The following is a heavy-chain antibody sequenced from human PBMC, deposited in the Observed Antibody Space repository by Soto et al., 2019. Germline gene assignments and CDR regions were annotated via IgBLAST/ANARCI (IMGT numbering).Heavy chain of an antibody. D-gene: IGHD6-19*01. J-gene: IGHJ5*01. CDR3: AKDAVARSYDNWIDS. CDR1: GFTSDDYA. CDR2: ISWTSGNI. Sequence: EVQLVESGGGLVQPGRSLRLSCVASGFTSDDYAMYWVRQAPGKGLEWVSGISWTSGNIHYADAVRGRFTISRDNAKNSLHLQMTSLRVEDTALYYCAKDAVARSYDNWIDSWGQGTLVIVPS. V-gene: IGHV3-9*02.